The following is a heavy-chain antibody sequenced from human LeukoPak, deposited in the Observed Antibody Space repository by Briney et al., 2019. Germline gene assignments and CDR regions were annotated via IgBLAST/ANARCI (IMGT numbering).Heavy chain of an antibody. V-gene: IGHV1-69*04. CDR3: ANLLGYSSSSPAGYFDY. J-gene: IGHJ4*02. CDR1: GGTFSSYA. D-gene: IGHD6-6*01. Sequence: SVKVSCKASGGTFSSYAISWVRQAPGQGLEWMGRIIPILGIANYAQKFQGRVTITTDESTSTAYMELSSLRSEDTAVYYCANLLGYSSSSPAGYFDYWGRGTLVTVSS. CDR2: IIPILGIA.